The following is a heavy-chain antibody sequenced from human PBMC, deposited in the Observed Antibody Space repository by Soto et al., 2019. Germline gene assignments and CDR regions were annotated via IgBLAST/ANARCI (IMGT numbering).Heavy chain of an antibody. V-gene: IGHV1-8*01. D-gene: IGHD4-17*01. J-gene: IGHJ5*02. CDR3: ARAPSKSTVTTSWFDP. CDR1: GYTFTSYD. Sequence: QVQLVQSGAEVKKPGASVKVSCKASGYTFTSYDINWVRQATGQGLEWMGWMNPNSGNTGYAQKFQGRVTMTRNTSISTAYMALSSLRSEDTAVYYCARAPSKSTVTTSWFDPWGQGTLVTVSS. CDR2: MNPNSGNT.